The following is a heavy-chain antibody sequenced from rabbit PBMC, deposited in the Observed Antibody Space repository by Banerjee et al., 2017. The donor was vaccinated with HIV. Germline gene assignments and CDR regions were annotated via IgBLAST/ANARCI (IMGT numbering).Heavy chain of an antibody. V-gene: IGHV1S40*01. CDR1: GFSFSNKYV. J-gene: IGHJ4*01. CDR3: ARQINANYYQYNL. Sequence: QSLEESGGDLVKPGASLTLTCTASGFSFSNKYVMCWVRQAPGKGLEWIACIYGGSSGRTYYASWAKGRFTISKTSSTTVTLQMTRLTAADTATYFCARQINANYYQYNLWGPGTLVTVS. CDR2: IYGGSSGRT. D-gene: IGHD6-1*01.